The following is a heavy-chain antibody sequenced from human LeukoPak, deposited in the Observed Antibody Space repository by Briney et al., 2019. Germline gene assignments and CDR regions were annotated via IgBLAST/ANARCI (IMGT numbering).Heavy chain of an antibody. CDR1: GGSFSSGNYY. CDR2: IYTSGST. V-gene: IGHV4-61*02. CDR3: ARVDLRAAYFDY. J-gene: IGHJ4*02. Sequence: SETLSLTCTVSGGSFSSGNYYWGWIRQPAGKGLEWIGRIYTSGSTGYNPSLKSRVTMSVDTSKNQFSLKLSSVTAADTAVYYCARVDLRAAYFDYWGQGTLVTVSS. D-gene: IGHD2-15*01.